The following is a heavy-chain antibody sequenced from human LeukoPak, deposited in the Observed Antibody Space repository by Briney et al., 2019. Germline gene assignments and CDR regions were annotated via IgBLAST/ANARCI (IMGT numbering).Heavy chain of an antibody. CDR2: IYYSGST. V-gene: IGHV4-39*01. D-gene: IGHD3-22*01. CDR3: AKAGVRYFDSSGLYAFDS. J-gene: IGHJ3*01. CDR1: GFSISSTSYY. Sequence: SETLSLTCAVSGFSISSTSYYWAWLRQPPGKGLEWIGTIYYSGSTYHNPSHKSRVTMSVDTSRNQFSLKLSSVDAADTAVYYCAKAGVRYFDSSGLYAFDSWGQGTTVTVSS.